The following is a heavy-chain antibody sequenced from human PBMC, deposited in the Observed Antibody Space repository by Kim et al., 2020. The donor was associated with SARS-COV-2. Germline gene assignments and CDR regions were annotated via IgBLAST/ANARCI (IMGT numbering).Heavy chain of an antibody. D-gene: IGHD5-12*01. Sequence: SETLSLTCTVSGGSISSSSYYWGWIRQPPGKGLEWIGSIYYSGSTYYNPSLKSRVTISVDTSKNQFSLKLSSVTAADTAVYYCATQMATIIGWPLGWFDPWGQGTLVTVSS. CDR3: ATQMATIIGWPLGWFDP. V-gene: IGHV4-39*01. J-gene: IGHJ5*02. CDR2: IYYSGST. CDR1: GGSISSSSYY.